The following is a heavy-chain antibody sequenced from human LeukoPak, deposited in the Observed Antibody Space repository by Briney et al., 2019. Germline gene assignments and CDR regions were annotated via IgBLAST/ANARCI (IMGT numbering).Heavy chain of an antibody. Sequence: SETLSPTCTVSGGALSSYHWSWIRQSPGRGLEWLGHISYRGNTDYNPALKSRVTISVDMFYNQFSLKLSSVTAADTAVYYCAGTYYFDSSGHYFGGNGFDIWGQGTMVTVSS. D-gene: IGHD3-22*01. J-gene: IGHJ3*02. CDR3: AGTYYFDSSGHYFGGNGFDI. CDR1: GGALSSYH. V-gene: IGHV4-59*12. CDR2: ISYRGNT.